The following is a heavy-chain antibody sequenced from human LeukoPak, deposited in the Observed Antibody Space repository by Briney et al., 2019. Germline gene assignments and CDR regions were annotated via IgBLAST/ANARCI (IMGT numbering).Heavy chain of an antibody. D-gene: IGHD6-13*01. CDR3: ARVGERSSSWYEYYYYGMDV. J-gene: IGHJ6*02. Sequence: PSETLSLTCAVYGGSFSGYYWSWIRQPPGKGLEWIGYIYYSGSTNYNPSLKSRVTISVDTSKNQFSLKLSSVTAADTAVYYCARVGERSSSWYEYYYYGMDVWGQGTTVTVSS. CDR2: IYYSGST. V-gene: IGHV4-59*01. CDR1: GGSFSGYY.